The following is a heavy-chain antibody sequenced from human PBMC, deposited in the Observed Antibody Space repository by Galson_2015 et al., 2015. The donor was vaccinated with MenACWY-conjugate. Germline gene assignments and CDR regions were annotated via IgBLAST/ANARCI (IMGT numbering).Heavy chain of an antibody. D-gene: IGHD6-19*01. CDR1: GFTFSTYR. CDR2: ISSSSSTI. V-gene: IGHV3-48*01. CDR3: ASPDTSGWSKAFAI. Sequence: SLRLSCAASGFTFSTYRMNWVRQAPGKGLEWVSYISSSSSTIYYADSVKGRFTISRDNAKNSPYLQMNSLRIEDTAVYYCASPDTSGWSKAFAIWGQGTMVTVSS. J-gene: IGHJ3*02.